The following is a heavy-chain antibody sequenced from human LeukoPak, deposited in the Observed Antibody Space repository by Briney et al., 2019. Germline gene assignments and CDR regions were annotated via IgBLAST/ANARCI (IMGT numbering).Heavy chain of an antibody. CDR3: AKGLDYGAFNYYYYYGMDV. V-gene: IGHV3-23*01. D-gene: IGHD4-17*01. Sequence: GGSLRLSCAASAFTFSSYAMSWVRQAPGKGLEWVSAISGSGGSTYYADSVKGRFTISRDNSKNTLYLQMNSLRAEDTAVYYCAKGLDYGAFNYYYYYGMDVCGQGTTVTVSS. CDR2: ISGSGGST. CDR1: AFTFSSYA. J-gene: IGHJ6*02.